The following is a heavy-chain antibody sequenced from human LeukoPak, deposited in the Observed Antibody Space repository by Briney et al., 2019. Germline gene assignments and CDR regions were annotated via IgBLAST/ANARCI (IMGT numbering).Heavy chain of an antibody. V-gene: IGHV4-59*01. D-gene: IGHD3-3*02. J-gene: IGHJ3*02. CDR3: ARAIRYEAFDI. Sequence: PSETPSLTCTVSGGSISSYYWSWIRQPPAKGLEWIGYIYYSGSTNYNPSLKSRVTISVDTSKNQFSLKLSSVTAADTAVYYCARAIRYEAFDIWGQGTMVTVSS. CDR2: IYYSGST. CDR1: GGSISSYY.